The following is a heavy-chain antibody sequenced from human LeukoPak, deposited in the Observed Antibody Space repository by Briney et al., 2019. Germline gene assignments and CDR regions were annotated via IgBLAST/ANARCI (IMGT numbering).Heavy chain of an antibody. CDR3: ARDGIAVAGTDYFDY. D-gene: IGHD6-19*01. CDR1: GFTFSDYY. V-gene: IGHV3-11*04. Sequence: GGSLRLSCAASGFTFSDYYMSWFRQTPGKGLECISYLNSSGGPTYYADSVKGRFTVSGDNAKNSLYLQMNSLRVEDTAVYYCARDGIAVAGTDYFDYWGQGTLVTVSS. J-gene: IGHJ4*02. CDR2: LNSSGGPT.